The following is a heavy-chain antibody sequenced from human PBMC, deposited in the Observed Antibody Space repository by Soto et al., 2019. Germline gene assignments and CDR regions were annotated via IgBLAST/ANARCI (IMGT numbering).Heavy chain of an antibody. V-gene: IGHV3-48*03. CDR1: GFTFSDYA. CDR2: ISSSGTTI. J-gene: IGHJ3*01. D-gene: IGHD2-15*01. CDR3: ARRIWDPAVVAVATRGAFDV. Sequence: EVQLLESGGGLEQPGGSLRLSCAASGFTFSDYAMSWVRQAPGKGLQWVSYISSSGTTIYYSESVKGRFTISRDTAKNSLYLQLSGLRADDTAVYYCARRIWDPAVVAVATRGAFDVWGQGTMVSVSS.